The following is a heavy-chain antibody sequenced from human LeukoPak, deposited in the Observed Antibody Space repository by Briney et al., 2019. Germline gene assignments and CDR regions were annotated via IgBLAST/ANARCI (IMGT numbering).Heavy chain of an antibody. CDR3: ARGLILTTVTTWAYFDNWFHP. CDR2: INLSGGST. V-gene: IGHV1-46*01. CDR1: GYTFTIYY. J-gene: IGHJ5*02. D-gene: IGHD4-17*01. Sequence: ASVTVSFKASGYTFTIYYMHWGRQAPGQGVEWMGIINLSGGSTSYSQKFQGRVTMTRDTSTRTVYMELSTLRSEATAVYYCARGLILTTVTTWAYFDNWFHPWGQGTLVTVSS.